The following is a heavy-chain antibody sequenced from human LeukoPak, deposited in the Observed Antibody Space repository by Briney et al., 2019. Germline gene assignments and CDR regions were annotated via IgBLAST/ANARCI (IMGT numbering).Heavy chain of an antibody. D-gene: IGHD3-10*01. CDR2: INQSGIT. V-gene: IGHV4-34*01. Sequence: SETLSLTCAVYGGSFSGYYWSWIRQPPGKGLEWIGEINQSGITNYNPSLKSRVTISVDTSKNQFSLKLSSVTAADTAVYYCAREAHSMKYYYGSGSLAGILDVWGKGTTVTVSS. CDR3: AREAHSMKYYYGSGSLAGILDV. J-gene: IGHJ6*04. CDR1: GGSFSGYY.